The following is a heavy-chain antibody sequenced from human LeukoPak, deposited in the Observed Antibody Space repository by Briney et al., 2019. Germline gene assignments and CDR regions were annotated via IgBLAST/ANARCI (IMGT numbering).Heavy chain of an antibody. CDR3: AREPHRGDFDWLFPHYYYYGMDV. V-gene: IGHV1-46*01. CDR1: GYTFTSYY. CDR2: ISPSGGST. Sequence: ASVKVSCKASGYTFTSYYMHWVRQAPGQGLEWMGIISPSGGSTSYAQKFQGRVTMTRDTSTSTVYMELSSLRSEDTAVYYCAREPHRGDFDWLFPHYYYYGMDVWGQGTTVTVSS. D-gene: IGHD3-9*01. J-gene: IGHJ6*02.